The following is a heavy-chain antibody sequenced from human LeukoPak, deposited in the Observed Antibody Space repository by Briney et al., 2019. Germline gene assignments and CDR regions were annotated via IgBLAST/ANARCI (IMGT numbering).Heavy chain of an antibody. CDR3: ASVYCSSTSCYSYY. V-gene: IGHV1-69*02. CDR1: GGTFSSYT. J-gene: IGHJ4*02. Sequence: SVKVSCKASGGTFSSYTISWVRQAPGQGLEWMRRIIPILGIANYAQKFQGRVTITADKSTSTAYMELSSLRSEDTAVYYCASVYCSSTSCYSYYWGQGTLVTVSS. CDR2: IIPILGIA. D-gene: IGHD2-2*01.